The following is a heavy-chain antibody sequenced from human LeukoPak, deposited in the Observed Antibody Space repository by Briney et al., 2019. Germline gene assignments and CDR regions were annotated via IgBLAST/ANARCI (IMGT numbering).Heavy chain of an antibody. Sequence: RTSETLSLTCAVSGGSISSSNWWSWVRQPPGKGLEWIGEIYHSGSTNYNPSLKSRVTISVDKSKNQFSLKLRSVTAADTAVYYCARGSYYYDSSGYYYAPPDAFDIWGQGTMVTVSS. CDR3: ARGSYYYDSSGYYYAPPDAFDI. V-gene: IGHV4-4*02. CDR1: GGSISSSNW. J-gene: IGHJ3*02. CDR2: IYHSGST. D-gene: IGHD3-22*01.